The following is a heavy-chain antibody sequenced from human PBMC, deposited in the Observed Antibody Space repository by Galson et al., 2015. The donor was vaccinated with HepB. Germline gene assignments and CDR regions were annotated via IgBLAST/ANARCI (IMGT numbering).Heavy chain of an antibody. CDR1: GFAFDSHS. D-gene: IGHD5-18*01. CDR2: ISGKGDST. V-gene: IGHV3-23*05. Sequence: SLRLSCAASGFAFDSHSMSWVRQAPGRGLEWISGISGKGDSTFYAASAKGRFTVSKDNSNNMFYLQMNSLRAEYAGLYFCAKGYGLFDSWGQGILVNVSS. CDR3: AKGYGLFDS. J-gene: IGHJ5*01.